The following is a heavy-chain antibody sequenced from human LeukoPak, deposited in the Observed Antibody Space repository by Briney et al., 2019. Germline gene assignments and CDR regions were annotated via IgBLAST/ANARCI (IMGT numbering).Heavy chain of an antibody. CDR3: AKGDDIAAAGPLPFDH. Sequence: GGSLRLSCAASGFTFSTYAMSWVRQTPGKGLEWVSAVSGSGDSTYYADSVKGRFTISRDNSKNTLYLHMNSLRAEDTAIYYCAKGDDIAAAGPLPFDHWGQAPWSPSPQ. J-gene: IGHJ1*01. CDR2: VSGSGDST. D-gene: IGHD6-13*01. V-gene: IGHV3-23*01. CDR1: GFTFSTYA.